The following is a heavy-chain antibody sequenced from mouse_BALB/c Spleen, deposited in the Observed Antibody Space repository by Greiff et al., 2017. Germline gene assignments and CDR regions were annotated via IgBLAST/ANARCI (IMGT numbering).Heavy chain of an antibody. CDR3: ARGYVDY. CDR2: ISSGGSYT. Sequence: EVQLVESGGGLVQPGGSLKLSCAASGFTFSSYAMSWVRQSPEKRLEWVAEISSGGSYTYYPDTVTGRFTISRDNAKNTLYLEMSSLRSEDTAMYYCARGYVDYWGQGTSVTVSS. V-gene: IGHV5-9-4*01. D-gene: IGHD1-1*02. CDR1: GFTFSSYA. J-gene: IGHJ4*01.